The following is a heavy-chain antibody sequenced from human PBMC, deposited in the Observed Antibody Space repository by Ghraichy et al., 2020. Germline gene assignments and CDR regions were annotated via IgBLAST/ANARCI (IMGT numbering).Heavy chain of an antibody. J-gene: IGHJ5*02. Sequence: SETLPLTCAVSGGSINSGDYSWSWIRQPLGKGLEWIGSITHSASTYYNPSLKSRVTLSVDRWKSQFSLKLSSVSAADTAVYYCARVERIAAAGGGFDPWGQGTLVTVSS. CDR1: GGSINSGDYS. D-gene: IGHD6-13*01. CDR3: ARVERIAAAGGGFDP. V-gene: IGHV4-30-2*01. CDR2: ITHSAST.